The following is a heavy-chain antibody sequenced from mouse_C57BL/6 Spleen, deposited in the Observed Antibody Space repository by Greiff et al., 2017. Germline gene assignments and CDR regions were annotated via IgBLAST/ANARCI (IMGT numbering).Heavy chain of an antibody. Sequence: QVQLQQSGPELVKPGASVKISCKASGYSFTSYYIHWVKQRPGQGLEWIGWIYPGSGNTKYNEKFKGKATLTADTSSSTAYMQLSSLTSEDSAVYYCATGAQATEGFAYWGQGTLVTVSA. CDR3: ATGAQATEGFAY. D-gene: IGHD3-2*02. J-gene: IGHJ3*01. CDR2: IYPGSGNT. V-gene: IGHV1-66*01. CDR1: GYSFTSYY.